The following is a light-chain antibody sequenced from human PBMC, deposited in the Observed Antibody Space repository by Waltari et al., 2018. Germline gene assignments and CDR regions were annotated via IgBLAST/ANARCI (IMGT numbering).Light chain of an antibody. CDR3: CSYAGSYIV. CDR1: SSDVGGYNY. CDR2: DVS. V-gene: IGLV2-11*01. J-gene: IGLJ1*01. Sequence: QSALPQPRSVSGSPGPSVPIPCTGTSSDVGGYNYVSWYQQHPGKVPKVVISDVSKRPSGVPDRFSGSKSGNTASLTISGLQADDEADYYCCSYAGSYIVFGAGTKVTVL.